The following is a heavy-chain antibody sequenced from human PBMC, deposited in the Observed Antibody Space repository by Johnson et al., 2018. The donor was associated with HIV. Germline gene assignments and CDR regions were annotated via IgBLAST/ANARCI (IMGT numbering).Heavy chain of an antibody. CDR2: INSDGSST. J-gene: IGHJ3*02. D-gene: IGHD6-13*01. CDR3: AREQELMGERAFDI. Sequence: VQLVESGGGVVQPGRSLRLSCAASGFTFSNYWMHWVRQGLGKGLVWVSRINSDGSSTSYADSVKGRFTISRDNVKNTLYLQMNSLRAEDTAVYYCAREQELMGERAFDIWGQGTMVTVSS. CDR1: GFTFSNYW. V-gene: IGHV3-74*01.